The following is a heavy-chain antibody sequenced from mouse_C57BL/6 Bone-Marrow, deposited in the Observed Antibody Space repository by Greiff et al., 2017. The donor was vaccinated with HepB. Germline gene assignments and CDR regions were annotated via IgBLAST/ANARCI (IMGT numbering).Heavy chain of an antibody. D-gene: IGHD1-1*01. CDR2: INPNYGTT. CDR1: GYSFTDYN. Sequence: VHVKQSGPELVKPGASVKISCKASGYSFTDYNMNWVKQSNGKSLEWIGVINPNYGTTSYNQKFKGKATLTVDQSSSTAYMQLNSLTSEDSAVYYCARSGYGSSYWYFDVWGTGTTVTVSS. CDR3: ARSGYGSSYWYFDV. J-gene: IGHJ1*03. V-gene: IGHV1-39*01.